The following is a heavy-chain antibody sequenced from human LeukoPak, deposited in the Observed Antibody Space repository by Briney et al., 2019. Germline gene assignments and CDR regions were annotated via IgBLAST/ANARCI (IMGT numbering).Heavy chain of an antibody. CDR1: GFSFDDYG. J-gene: IGHJ4*02. CDR3: AREFAVADPAFDH. D-gene: IGHD6-19*01. V-gene: IGHV3-20*04. CDR2: INWNGGST. Sequence: GGSLRLSCAASGFSFDDYGMSWVRQVPGKGLEWVSRINWNGGSTGYGDSVKGRFTISRDNAKNSLYLQMSSLRSEDTALYYCAREFAVADPAFDHWGQGTLVTVSS.